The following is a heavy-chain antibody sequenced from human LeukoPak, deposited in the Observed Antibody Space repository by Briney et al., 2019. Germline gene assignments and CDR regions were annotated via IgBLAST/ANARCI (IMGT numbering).Heavy chain of an antibody. J-gene: IGHJ3*02. V-gene: IGHV1-2*02. CDR2: INPKTGST. Sequence: ASVKVSCKASGYTFTDYYIHWVRQAPGQGLEWMGWINPKTGSTNYPQKFQGRVTMTRDTSISTVNTALSRLRSDDTAVYFCARDLDDAFDIWGQGTVVTVSS. CDR3: ARDLDDAFDI. CDR1: GYTFTDYY. D-gene: IGHD1-1*01.